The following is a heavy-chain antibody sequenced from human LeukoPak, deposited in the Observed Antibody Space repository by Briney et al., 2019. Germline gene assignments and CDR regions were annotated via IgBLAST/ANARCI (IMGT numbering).Heavy chain of an antibody. D-gene: IGHD6-19*01. CDR1: GFTFDDYA. CDR2: ISWNSGSI. Sequence: GGSLRLSCAASGFTFDDYAMHWVRHAPGKGLEWVSGISWNSGSIVYADSVKGRFTISRDNAKNSLYLQMNSLRAEDMALYYCAKGNRQWLNLNWFDPWGQGTLVTVSS. J-gene: IGHJ5*02. CDR3: AKGNRQWLNLNWFDP. V-gene: IGHV3-9*03.